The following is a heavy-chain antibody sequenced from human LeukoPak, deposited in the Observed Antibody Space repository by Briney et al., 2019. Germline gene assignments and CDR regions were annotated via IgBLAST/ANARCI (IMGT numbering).Heavy chain of an antibody. CDR2: INHSGSI. J-gene: IGHJ4*02. CDR1: GGSFSAYY. CDR3: ARSYYDSSGYWVY. D-gene: IGHD3-22*01. V-gene: IGHV4-34*01. Sequence: PSETLSLTCAVYGGSFSAYYWTWIRQPPGKGLEWIGEINHSGSINYNPSLKSRVTISVDTSKNQFSLKLSSVTAADTAVYYCARSYYDSSGYWVYWGQGTLVTVSS.